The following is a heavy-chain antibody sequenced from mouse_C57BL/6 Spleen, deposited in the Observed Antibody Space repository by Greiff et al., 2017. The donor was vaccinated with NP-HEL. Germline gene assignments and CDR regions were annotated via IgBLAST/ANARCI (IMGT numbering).Heavy chain of an antibody. CDR2: IYPGDGDT. CDR1: GYAFSSSW. V-gene: IGHV1-82*01. Sequence: VQLQESGPELVKPGASVKISCKASGYAFSSSWMNWVKQRPGKGLEWIGRIYPGDGDTNYNGKFKGKATLTADKSSSTAYMQLSSLTSEDSAVYFCARLPGTRGDYAMDYWGQGTSVTVSS. CDR3: ARLPGTRGDYAMDY. D-gene: IGHD4-1*01. J-gene: IGHJ4*01.